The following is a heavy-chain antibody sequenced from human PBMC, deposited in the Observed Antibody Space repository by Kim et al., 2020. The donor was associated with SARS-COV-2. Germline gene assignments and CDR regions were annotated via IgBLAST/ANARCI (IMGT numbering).Heavy chain of an antibody. V-gene: IGHV3-23*01. J-gene: IGHJ4*02. Sequence: YYADPVKGRFTIARDKSKSTLYLQMNSLRAEDTAVYYCAKATNQGYYFDYWGQGTLVTVSS. D-gene: IGHD2-2*01. CDR3: AKATNQGYYFDY.